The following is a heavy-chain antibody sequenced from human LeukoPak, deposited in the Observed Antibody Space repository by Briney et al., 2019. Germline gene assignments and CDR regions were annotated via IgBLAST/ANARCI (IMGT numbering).Heavy chain of an antibody. CDR3: ARRNDFSI. J-gene: IGHJ3*02. CDR1: GGSISGDH. CDR2: IYYSGNT. Sequence: PSETLSLTCTVSGGSISGDHWNWIRQPPGKGLEWIGYIYYSGNTNYNPSLKSRVTISIDTSKNQFSLKMTSVTAAYTAVYYCARRNDFSIWGQGTMVTVSS. V-gene: IGHV4-59*08.